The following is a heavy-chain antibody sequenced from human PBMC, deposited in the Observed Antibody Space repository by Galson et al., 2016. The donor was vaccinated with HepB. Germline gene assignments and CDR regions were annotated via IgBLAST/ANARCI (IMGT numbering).Heavy chain of an antibody. V-gene: IGHV4-31*03. J-gene: IGHJ5*02. D-gene: IGHD3-3*01. Sequence: TLSLTCTVSGGSISSRNYYLTWIRQHPGKGLEWIGYIYYSGRTFYNPSLKSRLTISVDTSRNQFSLKLSSVTAVDTAVYYCATGRSGYCFVAWGQGILVTVSS. CDR3: ATGRSGYCFVA. CDR2: IYYSGRT. CDR1: GGSISSRNYY.